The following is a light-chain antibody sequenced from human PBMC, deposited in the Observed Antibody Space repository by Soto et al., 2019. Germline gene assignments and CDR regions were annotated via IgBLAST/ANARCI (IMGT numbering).Light chain of an antibody. CDR2: ANS. CDR3: QSYDSSLIVSKV. J-gene: IGLJ1*01. Sequence: QSVLTQPPSVSGAPGQRVTISCSGSSSNLGAGYDVQWYRQFPGTAPKLLIYANSVRPSGVPDRFSGSKSGTSASLAITGLQAEHEADYYCQSYDSSLIVSKVFGTGTKLTVL. V-gene: IGLV1-40*01. CDR1: SSNLGAGYD.